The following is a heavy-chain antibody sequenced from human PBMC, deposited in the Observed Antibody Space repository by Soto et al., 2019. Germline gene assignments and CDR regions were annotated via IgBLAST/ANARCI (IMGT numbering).Heavy chain of an antibody. CDR1: GYTFSDYF. V-gene: IGHV1-2*02. CDR2: INPKTAAT. Sequence: ASVKVSCKASGYTFSDYFIQWLRQAPGQGLEWVAWINPKTAATNYAKKFQDRVTVTSDTSFSTAYLELTRLRPDDTALYYCARVKWGLDYYSGMDVWGQGTAVTVSS. J-gene: IGHJ6*02. CDR3: ARVKWGLDYYSGMDV. D-gene: IGHD1-26*01.